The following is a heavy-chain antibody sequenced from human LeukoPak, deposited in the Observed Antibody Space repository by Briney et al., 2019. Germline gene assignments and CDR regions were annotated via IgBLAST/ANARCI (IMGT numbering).Heavy chain of an antibody. J-gene: IGHJ4*02. V-gene: IGHV3-23*01. CDR1: GFTFDNYA. CDR3: AKDDRIQTRRYSYNY. CDR2: ISGSGGST. Sequence: GGSLRLSCAASGFTFDNYAMTWVRQAPGKGLEWISTISGSGGSTSYADSVKGRFTISRDNSMNTLYLQMNSLRAEDTAVYYCAKDDRIQTRRYSYNYWGQGTLVTVSS. D-gene: IGHD5-18*01.